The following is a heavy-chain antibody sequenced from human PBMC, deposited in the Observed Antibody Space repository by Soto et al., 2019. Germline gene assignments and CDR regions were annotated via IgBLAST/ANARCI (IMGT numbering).Heavy chain of an antibody. D-gene: IGHD3-22*01. J-gene: IGHJ4*02. CDR1: GFSLSNARMG. Sequence: SGPTLVNPTETLTLTCTVSGFSLSNARMGVSWIRQPPGKALEWLAHIFSNDEKSYSTSLKSRLTISKDTSKSQVVPTMTNMDPVDTATYYCAPIINYYDSSGPMPDYWGQGTLVTVSS. CDR3: APIINYYDSSGPMPDY. CDR2: IFSNDEK. V-gene: IGHV2-26*01.